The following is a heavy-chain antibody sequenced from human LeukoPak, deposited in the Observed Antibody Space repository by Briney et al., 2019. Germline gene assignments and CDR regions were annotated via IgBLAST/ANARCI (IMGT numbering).Heavy chain of an antibody. D-gene: IGHD1-7*01. CDR2: ISSIRSYI. CDR3: AKDVSITGTKPFDY. V-gene: IGHV3-21*04. Sequence: PGGSLRLSCAGSGFTFSDYSMNWVRQAPGKGLEWVSSISSIRSYIYYGDSVKGRFTISRDNAKNSLYLQMNSLRAEDTAVYYCAKDVSITGTKPFDYWGQGTLVTVSS. CDR1: GFTFSDYS. J-gene: IGHJ4*02.